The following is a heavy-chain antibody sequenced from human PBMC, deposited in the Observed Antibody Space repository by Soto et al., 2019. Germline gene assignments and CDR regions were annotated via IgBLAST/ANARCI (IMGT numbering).Heavy chain of an antibody. V-gene: IGHV4-39*01. CDR2: IYYSGST. J-gene: IGHJ4*02. CDR3: ARLTTVVTPVDY. CDR1: GGSISSSSYY. Sequence: SETLSLTCPVSGGSISSSSYYWGWIRQPPGKGLEWIGSIYYSGSTYYNPSLKSRVTISVDTSKNQFSLKLSSVTAADTAVYYCARLTTVVTPVDYWGQGTLVTVSS. D-gene: IGHD4-17*01.